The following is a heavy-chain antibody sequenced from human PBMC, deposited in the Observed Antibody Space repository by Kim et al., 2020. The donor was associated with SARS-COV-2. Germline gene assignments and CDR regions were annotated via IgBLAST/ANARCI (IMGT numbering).Heavy chain of an antibody. CDR2: ISAYNGNT. CDR1: GYTFTSYG. D-gene: IGHD1-1*01. J-gene: IGHJ4*02. Sequence: ASVKVSCKASGYTFTSYGISWVRQAPGQGLEWMGWISAYNGNTNYAQKLQGRVTMTTDTSTSTAYMELRSLRSDDTAVYYCATVHYGLEPFDYWGQGTLVTVSS. V-gene: IGHV1-18*01. CDR3: ATVHYGLEPFDY.